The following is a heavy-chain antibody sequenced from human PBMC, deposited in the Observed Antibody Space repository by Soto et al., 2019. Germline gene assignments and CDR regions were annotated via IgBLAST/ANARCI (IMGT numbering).Heavy chain of an antibody. J-gene: IGHJ4*02. D-gene: IGHD3-3*01. Sequence: EVQLLDSGGGLVQPGGSLRLSCTVSGFTFGSHAMSWVRQAPGKGLECVSGISGSGGTTFYADSVKGRFTISRDNSKKTLYLQMNSQRAEDTAVYYCAKTPYDFWSSGQYLFDHWGQGTLVTVSS. CDR3: AKTPYDFWSSGQYLFDH. CDR1: GFTFGSHA. V-gene: IGHV3-23*01. CDR2: ISGSGGTT.